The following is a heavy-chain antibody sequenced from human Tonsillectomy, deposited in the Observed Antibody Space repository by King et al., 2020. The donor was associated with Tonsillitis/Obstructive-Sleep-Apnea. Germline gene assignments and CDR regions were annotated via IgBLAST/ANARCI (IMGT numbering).Heavy chain of an antibody. CDR2: INPNSGGT. CDR1: GYTFTGYY. CDR3: ARARLRSTLNWFDP. Sequence: QLVQSGAEVKKPGASVKVSCKASGYTFTGYYMYWVRQAPGQGLEWMGWINPNSGGTNYAQKFQGRVTMTRDTSISTAYMELSRLRSDDTAVYYCARARLRSTLNWFDPWGQGTLVTVSS. V-gene: IGHV1-2*02. J-gene: IGHJ5*02. D-gene: IGHD3-16*01.